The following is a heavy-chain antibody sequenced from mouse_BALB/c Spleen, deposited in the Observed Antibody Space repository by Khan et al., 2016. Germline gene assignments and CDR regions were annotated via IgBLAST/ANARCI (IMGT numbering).Heavy chain of an antibody. CDR3: GRIYDGYFDF. J-gene: IGHJ2*01. CDR1: GYTFTSYT. D-gene: IGHD2-3*01. CDR2: FNPNTGYT. Sequence: QVQLQQSGAELARPGASVKMSCKASGYTFTSYTIHWLKQRPGQGLEWIGYFNPNTGYTSYNQKFKDKATSTADKSSSTSYIQLSSLTMEDSAIYFCGRIYDGYFDFWGQGTTLTVSS. V-gene: IGHV1-4*01.